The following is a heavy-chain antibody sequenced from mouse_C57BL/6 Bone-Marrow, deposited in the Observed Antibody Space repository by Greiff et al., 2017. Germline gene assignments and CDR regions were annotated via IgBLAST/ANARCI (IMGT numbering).Heavy chain of an antibody. CDR2: IDPNSGGT. V-gene: IGHV1-62-3*01. Sequence: QVQLQQPGAELVKPGASVKLSSTASGYTFTSYWMHWVKQRPGRGLEWIGRIDPNSGGTKYNEKFKSKATLTVDKPSSTAYMQLSRLTSEDSAVDYCARESGGDYGFDVWGTGTTVTVSS. D-gene: IGHD2-13*01. CDR1: GYTFTSYW. CDR3: ARESGGDYGFDV. J-gene: IGHJ1*03.